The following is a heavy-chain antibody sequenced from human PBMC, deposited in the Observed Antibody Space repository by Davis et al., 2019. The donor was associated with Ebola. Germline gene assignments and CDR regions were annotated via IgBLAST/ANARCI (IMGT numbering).Heavy chain of an antibody. CDR2: ISGSGGST. J-gene: IGHJ4*02. D-gene: IGHD4-23*01. Sequence: GSLIPSCAASGFSIRSYAMSWLRQAPGKGLEWVSAISGSGGSTYYADSVKGRFTISRDNSKNTLYLQMNSLRAEDTAVYYCANCEYGGNSGVDYWGQGTLVTVSS. V-gene: IGHV3-23*01. CDR1: GFSIRSYA. CDR3: ANCEYGGNSGVDY.